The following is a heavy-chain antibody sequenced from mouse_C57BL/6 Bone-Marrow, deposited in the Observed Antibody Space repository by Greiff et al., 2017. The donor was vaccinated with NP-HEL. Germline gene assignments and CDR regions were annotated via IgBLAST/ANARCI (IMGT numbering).Heavy chain of an antibody. CDR2: IYIGNGYT. Sequence: PLPPSFSELVRPGSSVKMSCKTSGYTFTSYGINWVKQRPGQGLEWIGYIYIGNGYTEYNEKFKGKATLTSDTSSSTAYMQLSSLTSEDSAIYFCARKGTWERYFDVWGTGTTVTVSS. CDR1: GYTFTSYG. CDR3: ARKGTWERYFDV. J-gene: IGHJ1*03. D-gene: IGHD4-1*01. V-gene: IGHV1-58*01.